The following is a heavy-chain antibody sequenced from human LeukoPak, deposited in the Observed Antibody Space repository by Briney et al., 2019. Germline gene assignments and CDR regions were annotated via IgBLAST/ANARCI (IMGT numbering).Heavy chain of an antibody. J-gene: IGHJ4*02. V-gene: IGHV3-48*04. Sequence: GGSLRLSCAGAGFTFSTFAMSWVRQAPGKGLEWVSYISDSSRTIYYADSVKGRFTISRDNAKNSLSLQMSSLRAEDTAVYYCATALDYDDSRDYWGQGTLVTVSS. CDR2: ISDSSRTI. CDR3: ATALDYDDSRDY. D-gene: IGHD4-17*01. CDR1: GFTFSTFA.